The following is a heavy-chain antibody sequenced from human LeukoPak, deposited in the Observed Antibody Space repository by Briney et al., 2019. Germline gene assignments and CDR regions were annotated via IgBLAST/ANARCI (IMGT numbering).Heavy chain of an antibody. CDR3: ARLAASAYYYVDL. CDR1: GFIFSSYS. D-gene: IGHD3-22*01. J-gene: IGHJ5*02. Sequence: PGGSLRLSCAASGFIFSSYSMNWVRQAPGKGLEWVSYISSSSSTIYYADSVKGRFTISRDNAKNSLYLQMNSLGVEDTAVYYCARLAASAYYYVDLWGQGTLVTVSS. CDR2: ISSSSSTI. V-gene: IGHV3-48*01.